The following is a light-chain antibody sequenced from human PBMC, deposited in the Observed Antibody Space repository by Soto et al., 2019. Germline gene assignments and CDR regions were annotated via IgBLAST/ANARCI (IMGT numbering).Light chain of an antibody. V-gene: IGLV4-60*02. CDR2: LEGSGSY. Sequence: QPVLTQSSSASASLGSSVTLTCTLSSGHSSYIIAWHQQQPGKAPRYLMKLEGSGSYNKGSGVPDRFSGSSSGADRYLTISILQFEDEADYYCETWDSNTHTVFGGGTKVTVL. CDR3: ETWDSNTHTV. J-gene: IGLJ3*02. CDR1: SGHSSYI.